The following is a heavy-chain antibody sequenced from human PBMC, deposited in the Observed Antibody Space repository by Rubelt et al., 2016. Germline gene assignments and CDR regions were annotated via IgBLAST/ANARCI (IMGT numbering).Heavy chain of an antibody. V-gene: IGHV4-34*11. D-gene: IGHD3-10*01. J-gene: IGHJ4*02. CDR2: IYYRWST. CDR3: ARRSVRGVIIDY. Sequence: QVQLQQWGAGLLKPSETLSLTCAVYAGSFSGYYWSWIRQPPWKELEWIGYIYYRWSTHYNPSLKSRGTISVDTSKNQFPLKMGFVTAAETAVYYGARRSVRGVIIDYWGQGTLVTVSS. CDR1: AGSFSGYY.